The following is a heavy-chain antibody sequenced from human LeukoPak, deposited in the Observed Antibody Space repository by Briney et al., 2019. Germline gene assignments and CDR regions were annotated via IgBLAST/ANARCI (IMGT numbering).Heavy chain of an antibody. CDR1: GGSISSGDYY. D-gene: IGHD3-3*01. CDR2: IYYSGST. V-gene: IGHV4-30-4*01. J-gene: IGHJ5*02. CDR3: ARGRSDFWSGYFNWFDP. Sequence: SETLSLTCTVSGGSISSGDYYWRWIRQPPGKGLEWIGYIYYSGSTYYNPSLKSRVTISVDTSKNQFSLKLSSVTAAYTAVYYCARGRSDFWSGYFNWFDPWGQGTLVTVSS.